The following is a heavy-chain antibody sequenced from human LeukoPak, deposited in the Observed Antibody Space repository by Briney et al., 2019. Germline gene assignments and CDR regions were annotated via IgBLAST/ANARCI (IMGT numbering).Heavy chain of an antibody. D-gene: IGHD3-10*01. CDR3: ATRPGITMVRGVKVAPFDP. CDR2: IKQDGSEK. CDR1: GFTFSSYW. J-gene: IGHJ5*02. V-gene: IGHV3-7*01. Sequence: GGSLRLSCAASGFTFSSYWMSWVRQAPGKGLEWVANIKQDGSEKYYVDSVKGRFTISRDNAKNSLYLQMNSLRAEDTAVYYCATRPGITMVRGVKVAPFDPWGQGTLVTVSS.